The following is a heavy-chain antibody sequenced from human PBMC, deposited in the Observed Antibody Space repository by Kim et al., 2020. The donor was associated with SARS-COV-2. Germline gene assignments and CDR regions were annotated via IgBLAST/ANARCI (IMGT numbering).Heavy chain of an antibody. Sequence: GDSVKDRCTISRDNAKNTLYLQMNSLRAEDTAVYYCARDRGWLQTTCDYWGQGTLVTVSS. CDR3: ARDRGWLQTTCDY. V-gene: IGHV3-74*01. J-gene: IGHJ4*02. D-gene: IGHD3-10*01.